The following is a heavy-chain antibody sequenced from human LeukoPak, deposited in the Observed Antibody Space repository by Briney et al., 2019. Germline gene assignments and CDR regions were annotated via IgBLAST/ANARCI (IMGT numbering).Heavy chain of an antibody. J-gene: IGHJ6*03. V-gene: IGHV3-21*01. CDR2: ISSSSSYI. Sequence: PGGSLRLSCAASGFTFSSYWMSWVRQAPGKGLEWVSSISSSSSYIYYADSVKGRFTISRDNAKNSLYLQMNSLRAEDTAVYYCARDYYDSSGYIRSYYYYYYMDVWGKGTTVTISS. D-gene: IGHD3-22*01. CDR3: ARDYYDSSGYIRSYYYYYYMDV. CDR1: GFTFSSYW.